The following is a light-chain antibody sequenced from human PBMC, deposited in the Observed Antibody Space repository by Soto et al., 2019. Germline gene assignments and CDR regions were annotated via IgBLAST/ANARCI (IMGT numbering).Light chain of an antibody. CDR2: DGS. CDR1: QSIGTS. Sequence: IQMTQSPSTLSASVGDRVTITCRASQSIGTSLAWYQQKLGKAPKILISDGSALESVVPSRFSGSGSGTEFTLTISSLQADDSATYYCQQYDPYSTFGQGTKLEIK. J-gene: IGKJ2*01. CDR3: QQYDPYST. V-gene: IGKV1-5*01.